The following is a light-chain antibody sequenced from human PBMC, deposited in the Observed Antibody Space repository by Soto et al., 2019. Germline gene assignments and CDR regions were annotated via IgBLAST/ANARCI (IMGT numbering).Light chain of an antibody. V-gene: IGKV3-15*01. J-gene: IGKJ1*01. Sequence: EIVMAQSPATLSVSPGERATLSCRASLSVSNNIAWYQQKPGQAPRLLISRASTRATGVPVRFSGGGSGTEFTLTISSLHSEDCPFYYCKQYNNWPLTSGEGTKVEIK. CDR3: KQYNNWPLT. CDR1: LSVSNN. CDR2: RAS.